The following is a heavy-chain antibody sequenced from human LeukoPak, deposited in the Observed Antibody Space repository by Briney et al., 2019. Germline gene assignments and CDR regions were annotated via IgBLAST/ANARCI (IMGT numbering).Heavy chain of an antibody. CDR2: ISGSGDNT. J-gene: IGHJ6*02. V-gene: IGHV3-23*01. CDR1: GFTFSSYA. D-gene: IGHD2-21*02. Sequence: GGSLRLSCAASGFTFSSYAMSWVRQAPGKGLEWVSAISGSGDNTYYADSVKGRFTISRDNPENTLYLQMNSLRAEDTAVYYCAKDPPQLAYCGGDCTYYYYGMDVWGQGTTVTVS. CDR3: AKDPPQLAYCGGDCTYYYYGMDV.